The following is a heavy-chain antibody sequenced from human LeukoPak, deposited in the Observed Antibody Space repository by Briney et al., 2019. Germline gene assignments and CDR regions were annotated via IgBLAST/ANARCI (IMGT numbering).Heavy chain of an antibody. Sequence: ASVNVSCKPSRYTLTQHYIHWVRQAPGQGRDGMGQINPNSGVANYAQRFQGRDAMTRDTSISTAYMESSSRTSDDTAVYYCARGAAVGQTRDYWGQGTLVTVPS. J-gene: IGHJ4*02. CDR1: RYTLTQHY. CDR3: ARGAAVGQTRDY. D-gene: IGHD6-13*01. V-gene: IGHV1-2*06. CDR2: INPNSGVA.